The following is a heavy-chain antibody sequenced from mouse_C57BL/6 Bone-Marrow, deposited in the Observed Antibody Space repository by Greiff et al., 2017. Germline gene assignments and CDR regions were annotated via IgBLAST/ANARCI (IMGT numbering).Heavy chain of an antibody. CDR3: ARRGGNYEAWFAY. Sequence: QVQLQQSGAELVRPGASVKLSCKASGYTFTDYYINWVKQRPGQGLDWIARIYPGSGNTYYNEKFKGKATLTAEKSSSTAYMQLSSLTSEDSAVYFGARRGGNYEAWFAYWGQGTLVTVSA. CDR2: IYPGSGNT. V-gene: IGHV1-76*01. D-gene: IGHD2-1*01. CDR1: GYTFTDYY. J-gene: IGHJ3*01.